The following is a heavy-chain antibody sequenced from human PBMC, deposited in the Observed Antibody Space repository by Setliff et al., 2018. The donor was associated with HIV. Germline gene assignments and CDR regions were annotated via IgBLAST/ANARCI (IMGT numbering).Heavy chain of an antibody. CDR3: ARSTYYYGSGKGSGWFDP. Sequence: SETLSLTCAVSGGSISSSHWWSWVRQPPGKGLEWIGEVSHSGSTYYNPSLKSRVTISIDRSKNQFSLKLSSVTAADTAVYYCARSTYYYGSGKGSGWFDPWGQGTLVTVSS. V-gene: IGHV4-4*02. CDR2: VSHSGST. CDR1: GGSISSSHW. D-gene: IGHD3-10*01. J-gene: IGHJ5*02.